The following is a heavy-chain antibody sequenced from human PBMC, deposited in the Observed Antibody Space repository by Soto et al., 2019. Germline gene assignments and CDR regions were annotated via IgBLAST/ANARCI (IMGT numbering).Heavy chain of an antibody. Sequence: QITLKESGPTLMKPTQTLTLTYTFSGFSLSSTGVAVGWIRQPPGKALEWLALIYWDDDKRYSPFLKSRLTITQDTSKNQVVLTMTNMDPVDTATYYCAHSVVAGLGYYFEYWGQGTLVTVSS. J-gene: IGHJ4*02. CDR3: AHSVVAGLGYYFEY. V-gene: IGHV2-5*02. D-gene: IGHD6-19*01. CDR2: IYWDDDK. CDR1: GFSLSSTGVA.